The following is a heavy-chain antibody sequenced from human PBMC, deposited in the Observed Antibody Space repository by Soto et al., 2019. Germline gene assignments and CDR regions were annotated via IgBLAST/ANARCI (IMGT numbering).Heavy chain of an antibody. Sequence: GGSLRLSCAVSGFTFSSSDMSWVRQAPGKGLEWVAVISYNGVHTYTYYTDSVKGRFTISRDTSKNTLYLQMNSLRAEDTAVYYCAKDRFSSGYDAFDVWGQGTMVTVSS. D-gene: IGHD6-19*01. CDR2: ISYNGVHT. CDR1: GFTFSSSD. J-gene: IGHJ3*01. V-gene: IGHV3-23*01. CDR3: AKDRFSSGYDAFDV.